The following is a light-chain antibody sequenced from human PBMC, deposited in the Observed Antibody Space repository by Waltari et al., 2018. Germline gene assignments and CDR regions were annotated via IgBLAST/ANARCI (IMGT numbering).Light chain of an antibody. CDR3: QQFYSLPVT. Sequence: DIVMTQSPDSLAVSLGERATINCKSSQSVLYSSNNKNYVAWYQQKPGQHPKLLVYWASARESGVPDRFSGCGSGTDFSLTISSLQAEDVAVYYCQQFYSLPVTFGGGTNVEIK. V-gene: IGKV4-1*01. J-gene: IGKJ4*01. CDR1: QSVLYSSNNKNY. CDR2: WAS.